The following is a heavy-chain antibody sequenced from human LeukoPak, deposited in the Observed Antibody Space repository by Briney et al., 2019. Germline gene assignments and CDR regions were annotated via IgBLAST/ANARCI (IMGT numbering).Heavy chain of an antibody. CDR2: IKSKTDGGTT. J-gene: IGHJ4*02. D-gene: IGHD6-19*01. CDR1: GFTFSNAW. CDR3: TTPYSSGWHGETGY. Sequence: PGGSLRLSCAASGFTFSNAWMTWVRQAPGKGLEWVGRIKSKTDGGTTDYAAPVKGRFTISRDDSKNTLYLQTNSLKTEDTAVYYCTTPYSSGWHGETGYWGQGTLVTVSS. V-gene: IGHV3-15*01.